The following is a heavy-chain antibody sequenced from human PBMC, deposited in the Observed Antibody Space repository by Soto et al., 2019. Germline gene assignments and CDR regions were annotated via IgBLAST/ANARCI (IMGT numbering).Heavy chain of an antibody. D-gene: IGHD3-22*01. CDR2: IYYSGST. V-gene: IGHV4-59*01. J-gene: IGHJ1*01. CDR1: GGSISSYY. CDR3: ARGGANYYDSSGYYYYFQH. Sequence: SETLSLTCTVSGGSISSYYWSWIRQPPGKGLEWIGYIYYSGSTNYNPSLKSRVTISVDTSKNQFSLKLSSVTAADTAVYYCARGGANYYDSSGYYYYFQHWGQGTLVTVS.